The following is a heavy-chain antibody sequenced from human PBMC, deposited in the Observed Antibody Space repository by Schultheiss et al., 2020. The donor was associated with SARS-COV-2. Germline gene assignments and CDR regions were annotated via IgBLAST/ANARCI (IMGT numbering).Heavy chain of an antibody. CDR1: GFTFSSYS. V-gene: IGHV3-21*05. Sequence: GGSLRLSCAASGFTFSSYSMNWVRQAPGKGLEWVSYISSTSTYTNYANSVKGRFTISRDNAKRSLYLQMNSLRVEDTAMYYCARDHRSGYVEVWGQGTLVTVSS. CDR3: ARDHRSGYVEV. CDR2: ISSTSTYT. J-gene: IGHJ1*01. D-gene: IGHD5-12*01.